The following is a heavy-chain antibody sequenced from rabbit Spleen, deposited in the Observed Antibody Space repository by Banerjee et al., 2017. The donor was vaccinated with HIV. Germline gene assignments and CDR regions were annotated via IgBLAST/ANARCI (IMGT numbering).Heavy chain of an antibody. Sequence: QSLEESGGGLVKPGASLTLTCTASGVSFSSNYYLCWVRQAPGKGLEWIACIDTGSSGFTYFASGAKGRFNCYKTTATTVTLKMTSLTDADTDTYFCERDGDGGGPELDLWGPGTLVTV. CDR1: GVSFSSNYY. J-gene: IGHJ4*01. CDR2: IDTGSSGFT. V-gene: IGHV1S40*01. D-gene: IGHD2-1*01. CDR3: ERDGDGGGPELDL.